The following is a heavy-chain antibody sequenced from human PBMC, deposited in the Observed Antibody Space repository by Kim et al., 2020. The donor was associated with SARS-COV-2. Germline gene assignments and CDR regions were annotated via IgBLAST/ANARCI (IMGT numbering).Heavy chain of an antibody. Sequence: GGSLRLSCAASGFTFSSYAMSCVRQAPGKGLEWVSAISGSGGSTYYADSVKGRFTISRDNSKNTLYLQMNSLRAEDTAVYYCAKDRSAGYSIYYYYGMDVWGQGTTVTVSS. D-gene: IGHD5-12*01. J-gene: IGHJ6*02. CDR2: ISGSGGST. CDR3: AKDRSAGYSIYYYYGMDV. V-gene: IGHV3-23*01. CDR1: GFTFSSYA.